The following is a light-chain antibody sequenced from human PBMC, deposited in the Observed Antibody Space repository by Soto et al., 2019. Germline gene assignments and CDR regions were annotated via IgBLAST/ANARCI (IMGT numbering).Light chain of an antibody. V-gene: IGKV3-20*01. J-gene: IGKJ1*01. CDR2: GAS. CDR3: QQYDSSPRT. Sequence: DTMLTQSPGTLALSPGEGATLSCRASQSLSGRYLAWYQQKPGQAPRLLIYGASTRATGIPDRFSGSGSGTDFTLTISRLEPEDFAVYYCQQYDSSPRTFGQGTKGDIK. CDR1: QSLSGRY.